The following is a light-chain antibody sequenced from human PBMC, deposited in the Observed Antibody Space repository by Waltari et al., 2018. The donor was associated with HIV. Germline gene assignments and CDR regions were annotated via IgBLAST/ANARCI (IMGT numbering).Light chain of an antibody. V-gene: IGKV4-1*01. CDR3: HQYYSSPLT. CDR2: CAS. Sequence: DIVLTQSPDYLAVSLGERATIYCKSSQSIFFSSKNKNYLAWYQQKPGQPPKLLISCASTRESGVPDRFSGSGSGTDFSLTIRSLQAEDVATYYCHQYYSSPLTFGGGTKLEI. J-gene: IGKJ4*01. CDR1: QSIFFSSKNKNY.